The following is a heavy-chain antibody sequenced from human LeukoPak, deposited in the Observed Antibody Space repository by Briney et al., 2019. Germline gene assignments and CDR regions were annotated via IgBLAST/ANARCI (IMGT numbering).Heavy chain of an antibody. V-gene: IGHV3-48*02. CDR2: ISRSSSTI. D-gene: IGHD3-9*01. Sequence: GGSLRLSCAASGFTFSTYSMNWVRQAQGKGLEWVSYISRSSSTISYADSVKGRFSISRDNARNSLYLQMNSLKDEDTAVYFCARGVLNYDVLTASDYWGQGTLVTVSS. J-gene: IGHJ4*02. CDR1: GFTFSTYS. CDR3: ARGVLNYDVLTASDY.